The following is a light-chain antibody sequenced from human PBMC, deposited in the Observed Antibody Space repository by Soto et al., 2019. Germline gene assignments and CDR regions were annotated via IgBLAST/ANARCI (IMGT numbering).Light chain of an antibody. CDR3: QQYGRSPLMYT. Sequence: EIVLTQSPGTLSLSPGERATLSCRASQSITSNFLAWYQQKPGQAPRLLIYGASTRAAGVPDRFSGSGSGTDFPITIPRLEPEDFAVYYCQQYGRSPLMYTFGQGNKLGV. V-gene: IGKV3-20*01. CDR1: QSITSNF. J-gene: IGKJ2*01. CDR2: GAS.